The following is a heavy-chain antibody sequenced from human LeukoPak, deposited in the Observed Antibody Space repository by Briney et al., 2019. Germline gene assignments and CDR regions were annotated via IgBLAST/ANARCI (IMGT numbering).Heavy chain of an antibody. D-gene: IGHD3-10*01. CDR3: ARGAGSGSYWYYYGMDV. J-gene: IGHJ6*02. CDR1: GGSISSYY. V-gene: IGHV4-59*01. CDR2: IYYSGST. Sequence: SETLSLTCTVSGGSISSYYWTWIRQPPGKGLEWIGYIYYSGSTNYNPSLKSRVTISVDTSKNQFSLKLSSVTAAETAVYYCARGAGSGSYWYYYGMDVWGQGTTVTVSS.